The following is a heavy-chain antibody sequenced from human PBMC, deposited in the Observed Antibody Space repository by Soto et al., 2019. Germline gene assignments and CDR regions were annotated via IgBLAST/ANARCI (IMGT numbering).Heavy chain of an antibody. CDR1: GCSISSSSYY. CDR2: IYYSGST. CDR3: ARHVYMDV. J-gene: IGHJ6*03. V-gene: IGHV4-39*01. Sequence: SDTLSLTCTVSGCSISSSSYYWGWIRQPPGKGLEWIGSIYYSGSTYYNPSLKSRVTISVDTSMNQFSLKLSSVTAADTAVYYCARHVYMDVWGKGTTVTVSS.